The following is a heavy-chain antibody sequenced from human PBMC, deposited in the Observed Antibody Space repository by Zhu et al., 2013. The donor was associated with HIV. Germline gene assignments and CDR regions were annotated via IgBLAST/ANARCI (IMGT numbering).Heavy chain of an antibody. J-gene: IGHJ4*02. CDR3: AREMDHGDYRTSDY. V-gene: IGHV1-8*01. Sequence: QVQLVQSGAEVKKPGASVKVSCKASGYTFTSYDINWVRQATGQGLEWMGWMNPNSGNTGYAQKFRGRVTMTRDTSIRTAYMELISLTSDDTAIYYCAREMDHGDYRTSDYWGQGTQVTVSS. CDR2: MNPNSGNT. CDR1: GYTFTSYD. D-gene: IGHD4-17*01.